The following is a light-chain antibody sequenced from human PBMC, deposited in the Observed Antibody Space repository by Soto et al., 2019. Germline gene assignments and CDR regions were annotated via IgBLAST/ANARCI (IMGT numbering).Light chain of an antibody. CDR2: RDS. CDR3: QVWDSSTAV. V-gene: IGLV3-9*01. J-gene: IGLJ2*01. Sequence: SYELTQPLSVSVALGQTARITCAGNNIVSRIVHWYQQKPGQAPVVVIYRDSERPSGIPERFSGSNSGNTATLTISRAQAGDEADYYCQVWDSSTAVFGGGTKLTVL. CDR1: NIVSRI.